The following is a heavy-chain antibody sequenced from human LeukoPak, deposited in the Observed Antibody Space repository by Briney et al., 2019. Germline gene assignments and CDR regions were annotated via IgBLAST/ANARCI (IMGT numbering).Heavy chain of an antibody. CDR1: GDSVSSNSAA. V-gene: IGHV6-1*01. CDR2: TYYRSKWYS. J-gene: IGHJ4*02. Sequence: PSQTLSLTCAISGDSVSSNSAAWNWIRQSPSRGLEWLGRTYYRSKWYSDYAPSVISRITISPDTSKNEFSLQLISVTPEDTAVYYCARDWTTTGTFGYWGQGTLVTVSS. D-gene: IGHD1-1*01. CDR3: ARDWTTTGTFGY.